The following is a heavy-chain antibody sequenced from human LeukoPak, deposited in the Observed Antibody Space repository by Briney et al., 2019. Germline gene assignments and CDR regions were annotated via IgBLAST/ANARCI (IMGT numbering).Heavy chain of an antibody. Sequence: GESLKISCKGSGYRFAGYWIVWVRQMPGKGLEWMGIIYPGDSDTRYRPSFQGQVTISADKSISTAYLQWSSLKASDTAMYYCAGITMVRGVPNWFDPWGQGTLVTVSS. V-gene: IGHV5-51*01. CDR1: GYRFAGYW. CDR3: AGITMVRGVPNWFDP. CDR2: IYPGDSDT. D-gene: IGHD3-10*01. J-gene: IGHJ5*02.